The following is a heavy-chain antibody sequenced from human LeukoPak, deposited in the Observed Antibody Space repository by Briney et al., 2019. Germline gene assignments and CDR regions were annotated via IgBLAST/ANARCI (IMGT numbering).Heavy chain of an antibody. CDR2: ICYSGST. CDR1: CGSISSYY. CDR3: ARIGLYSGSYLPDY. Sequence: KPSESLSLTCPVACGSISSYYRSWIRQPPGEGLEWIGYICYSGSTTYNPSLKTGFPIPVEPPQNQVSLKLSCVTAADAAVYYCARIGLYSGSYLPDYWGQGTLVTVSS. J-gene: IGHJ4*02. D-gene: IGHD1-26*01. V-gene: IGHV4-59*01.